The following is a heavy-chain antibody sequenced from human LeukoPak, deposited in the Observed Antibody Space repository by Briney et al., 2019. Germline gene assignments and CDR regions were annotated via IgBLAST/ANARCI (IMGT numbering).Heavy chain of an antibody. CDR3: ARWPSMRGGVDY. CDR1: GFTFSSYS. D-gene: IGHD2-21*01. CDR2: ISSSSSTI. V-gene: IGHV3-48*01. Sequence: GGSLRLSCAASGFTFSSYSMNWVRQAPGKGLEWASYISSSSSTIYYADSVKGRFTISRDNAKNSLYLQMNSLRAEDTAVYYCARWPSMRGGVDYWGQGTLVTVSS. J-gene: IGHJ4*02.